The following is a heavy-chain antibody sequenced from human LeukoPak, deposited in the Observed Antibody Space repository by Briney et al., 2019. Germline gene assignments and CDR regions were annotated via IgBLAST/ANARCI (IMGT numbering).Heavy chain of an antibody. J-gene: IGHJ4*01. Sequence: SVKVSCKASGDTFSTYAISWVRLAPGQGLKWMGRIIPISGTAEYAEKFQGRVTVTADESTSTAYMELSSLRSEDTAVYYCATKTHYFDNSGYPFDYWGQGTLVTVSS. V-gene: IGHV1-69*13. D-gene: IGHD3-22*01. CDR1: GDTFSTYA. CDR3: ATKTHYFDNSGYPFDY. CDR2: IIPISGTA.